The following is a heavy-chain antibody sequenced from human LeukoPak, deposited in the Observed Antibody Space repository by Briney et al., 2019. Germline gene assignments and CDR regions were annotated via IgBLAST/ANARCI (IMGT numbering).Heavy chain of an antibody. CDR1: GFTFSSYA. J-gene: IGHJ6*02. CDR2: ISYDGSNK. CDR3: AKAESLSIAAAGTESYYYGMDV. Sequence: GGSLRLSCAASGFTFSSYAMHWVRQAPGKGLEWVAVISYDGSNKYYADSVKGRFTISRDNSKNTLYLQMNSLRAEDTAVYYCAKAESLSIAAAGTESYYYGMDVWGQGTTVTVXS. V-gene: IGHV3-30-3*01. D-gene: IGHD6-13*01.